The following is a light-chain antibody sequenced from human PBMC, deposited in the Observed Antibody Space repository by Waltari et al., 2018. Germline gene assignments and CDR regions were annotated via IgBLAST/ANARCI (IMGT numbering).Light chain of an antibody. V-gene: IGKV4-1*01. CDR3: QQYYSTPDT. CDR1: QSVLYNSNNKNY. CDR2: WAS. Sequence: DIVMTQSPDSLAVSLGERATINCKSRQSVLYNSNNKNYLAWYQHKPGQPPKLLIYWASTRESGVPDRFSGSGSGTDFTLTISSLQAEDVAVYYCQQYYSTPDTFGQGTKLEIK. J-gene: IGKJ2*01.